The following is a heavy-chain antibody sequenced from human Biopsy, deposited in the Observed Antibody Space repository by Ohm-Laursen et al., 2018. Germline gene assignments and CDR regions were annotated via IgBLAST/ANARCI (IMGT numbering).Heavy chain of an antibody. CDR1: GGSISSDY. D-gene: IGHD3-3*01. V-gene: IGHV4-59*01. J-gene: IGHJ3*01. CDR2: ISNRGST. CDR3: ARLYRLDDYWNDDPPDAFDV. Sequence: TLSLTCTVSGGSISSDYWSWIRQSPGKGLEWIGYISNRGSTNYNPSLGGRVTISVDTSKNQFPLKLSSLTAADTAVFFCARLYRLDDYWNDDPPDAFDVWGQGTVVTVSS.